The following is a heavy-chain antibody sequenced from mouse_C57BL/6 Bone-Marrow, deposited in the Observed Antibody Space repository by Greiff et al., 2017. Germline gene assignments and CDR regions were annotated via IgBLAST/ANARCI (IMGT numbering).Heavy chain of an antibody. Sequence: VQLEQPGAGLVKPGASVKLSCAASGFTFTSYWMHWVRQRPGRGLEWIGWIGPNSGGTKYDEKFKSKATLTVDNPSSTAYMQLSSLTSEDTAVYYCARRLRFDYWGQGTTLTVSS. CDR3: ARRLRFDY. CDR2: IGPNSGGT. CDR1: GFTFTSYW. J-gene: IGHJ2*01. V-gene: IGHV1-72*01.